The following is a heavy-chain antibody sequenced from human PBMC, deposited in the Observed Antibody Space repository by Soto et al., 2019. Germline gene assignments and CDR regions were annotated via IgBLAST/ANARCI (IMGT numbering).Heavy chain of an antibody. V-gene: IGHV2-5*02. D-gene: IGHD1-7*01. CDR2: IYWDDDK. CDR3: THTIITGTIGFFDY. CDR1: GFSLTTRGVG. Sequence: SGPTLVNPTQTLTLTCTFSGFSLTTRGVGVGWIRQPPGKALEWLALIYWDDDKRYSPSLKSRLTITKDTSRNQVVLTMTNMDPVDTATYFCTHTIITGTIGFFDYWGQGAVVTVSS. J-gene: IGHJ4*02.